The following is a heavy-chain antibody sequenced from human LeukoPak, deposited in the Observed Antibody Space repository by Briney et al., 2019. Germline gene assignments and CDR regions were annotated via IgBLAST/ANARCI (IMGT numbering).Heavy chain of an antibody. J-gene: IGHJ4*02. Sequence: ASVKVSCKASGYTFTSYAMHWVRQAPGQRLEWMGWINAGNGHTKYSQKFQGRVTITRDTSTSTAYMELRSLRSDDTAVYYCARDLSVVTAPPGYWGQGTLVTVSS. CDR1: GYTFTSYA. CDR3: ARDLSVVTAPPGY. D-gene: IGHD2-21*02. V-gene: IGHV1-3*01. CDR2: INAGNGHT.